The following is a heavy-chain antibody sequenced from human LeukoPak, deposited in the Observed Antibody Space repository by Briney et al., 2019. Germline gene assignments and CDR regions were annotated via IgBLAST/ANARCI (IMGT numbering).Heavy chain of an antibody. J-gene: IGHJ4*02. Sequence: GGSLRLSCVASGFTFSNYGMHWVRQAPGKGLEWVAVISYDGRHKYYADSVKGRFTISRDNSKNTLYLQMNSLRAEDTAMYYCARGPSIAAVGIRLDYWGQGTLVTVSS. D-gene: IGHD6-13*01. CDR3: ARGPSIAAVGIRLDY. CDR2: ISYDGRHK. V-gene: IGHV3-30*03. CDR1: GFTFSNYG.